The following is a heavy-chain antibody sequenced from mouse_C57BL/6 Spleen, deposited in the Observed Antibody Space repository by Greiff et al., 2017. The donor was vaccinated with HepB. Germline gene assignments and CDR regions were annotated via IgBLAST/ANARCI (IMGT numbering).Heavy chain of an antibody. Sequence: VQLQQSGADLARPGASVKMSCKASGYTFTSYTMHWVKQRPGQGLEWIGYINPSSGYTKYNQKFKDKATLTADTSSSTAYMQLSSLTSEDSAVYYGARTHERWCQGTTLTVSS. V-gene: IGHV1-4*01. CDR1: GYTFTSYT. J-gene: IGHJ2*01. CDR3: ARTHER. CDR2: INPSSGYT.